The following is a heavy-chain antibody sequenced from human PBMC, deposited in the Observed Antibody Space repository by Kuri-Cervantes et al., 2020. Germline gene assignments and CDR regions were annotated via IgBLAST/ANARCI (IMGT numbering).Heavy chain of an antibody. D-gene: IGHD3-3*01. V-gene: IGHV3-30-3*01. Sequence: GESLKISCAASRFTFSSYAMSWVRQAPGKGLEWVAVISYDGSNKYYADSVKGRFTISRDNSKNTLYLQMNSLRAEDTAVYYCARDFLEWLLGPTNWFDPWGQGTLVTVSS. J-gene: IGHJ5*02. CDR2: ISYDGSNK. CDR1: RFTFSSYA. CDR3: ARDFLEWLLGPTNWFDP.